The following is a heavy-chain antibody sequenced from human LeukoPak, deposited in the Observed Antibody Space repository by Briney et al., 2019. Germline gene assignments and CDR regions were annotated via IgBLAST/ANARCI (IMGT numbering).Heavy chain of an antibody. V-gene: IGHV1-18*01. J-gene: IGHJ4*02. D-gene: IGHD6-19*01. CDR3: ARGWYGMPAHS. Sequence: ASVKVSCKASGYTFSSHGITWVRQAPGQGLKWMGWISGYNGDLNYAQKLQGRVTMTTDTSTNTVYMELRSLRSDDTAVYYCARGWYGMPAHSWGQGTLVTVSS. CDR1: GYTFSSHG. CDR2: ISGYNGDL.